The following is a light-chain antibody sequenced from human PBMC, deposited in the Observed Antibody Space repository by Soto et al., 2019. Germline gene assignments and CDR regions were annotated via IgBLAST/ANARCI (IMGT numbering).Light chain of an antibody. J-gene: IGKJ1*01. V-gene: IGKV3-20*01. Sequence: EIVLTQSPGTLSLSPGERATLSCRASQSVSSAYLAWYQQKLGQAPRLLISGSSNRVTGIPDRFSGSGSGTDFTLTISRLEPEDFAVYYCQHYCSSRWTFGQGPKVEIK. CDR1: QSVSSAY. CDR3: QHYCSSRWT. CDR2: GSS.